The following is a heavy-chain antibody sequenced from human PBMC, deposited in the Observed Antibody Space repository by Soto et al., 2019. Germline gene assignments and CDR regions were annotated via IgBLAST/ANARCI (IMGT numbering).Heavy chain of an antibody. J-gene: IGHJ6*02. CDR3: VRDWEGGSGNYYKSQGFDV. V-gene: IGHV4-30-2*01. CDR2: IDASGST. Sequence: TLSLPCTVSGGTFSSGGQSWRWIRQRPGRGREWIGYIDASGSTSHNPSLSIRGTSSVDRSKNQFSITLKSATAAATAVYSCVRDWEGGSGNYYKSQGFDVWGQGTTVTVSS. CDR1: GGTFSSGGQS. D-gene: IGHD3-10*01.